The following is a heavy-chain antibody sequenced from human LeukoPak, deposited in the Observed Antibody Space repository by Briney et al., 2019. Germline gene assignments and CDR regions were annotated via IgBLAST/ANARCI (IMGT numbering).Heavy chain of an antibody. Sequence: PGGSLRLSCAASGFTFSSYGMHWVRQAPGKGLEWVAFIRYDGSNKYYADSVKGRFTISRDNSKNTLYPQMNSLRAEDTAVYYCAKQFDYGDYYFDYWGQGTLVTVSS. CDR3: AKQFDYGDYYFDY. J-gene: IGHJ4*02. D-gene: IGHD4-17*01. CDR2: IRYDGSNK. CDR1: GFTFSSYG. V-gene: IGHV3-30*02.